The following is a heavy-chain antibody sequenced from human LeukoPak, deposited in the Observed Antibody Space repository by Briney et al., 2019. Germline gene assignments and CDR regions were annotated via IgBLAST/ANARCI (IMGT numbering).Heavy chain of an antibody. CDR3: AKEVGDSSGYRDYFDC. V-gene: IGHV3-23*01. CDR2: ISGSGGST. CDR1: GFTFSSYA. J-gene: IGHJ4*02. Sequence: GGSLRLSCAASGFTFSSYAMSWVRQAPGKGLEWVSAISGSGGSTYYADSVKGRFTISRDNSKNTLYLQMNSLRAEDTAVYYCAKEVGDSSGYRDYFDCWGQGTLVTVSS. D-gene: IGHD3-22*01.